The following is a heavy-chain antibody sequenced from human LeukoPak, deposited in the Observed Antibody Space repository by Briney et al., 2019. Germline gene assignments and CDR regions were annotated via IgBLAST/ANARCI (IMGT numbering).Heavy chain of an antibody. J-gene: IGHJ4*02. CDR2: INAGNGNT. CDR1: GYTFTSYA. Sequence: ASVKVSCKASGYTFTSYAMHWVRQAPGQRLEWMGWINAGNGNTKYSQKFQGRVTITRDTSASTAYMELSSLRSEDTAVYYCARDSSRFGELRGDYWGQGTLVTVSS. D-gene: IGHD3-10*01. V-gene: IGHV1-3*01. CDR3: ARDSSRFGELRGDY.